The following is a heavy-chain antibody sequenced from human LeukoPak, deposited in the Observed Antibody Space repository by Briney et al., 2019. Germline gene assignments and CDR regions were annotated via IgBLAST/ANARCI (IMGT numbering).Heavy chain of an antibody. CDR3: AKSLESYCSSTSCPPGNYYYYGMDV. CDR2: ISYDGSNK. Sequence: GGSLRLSCAASGFTFSSYGMHWVRQAPGKGLEWVAVISYDGSNKCYADSVKGRFTISRDNSKNTLYLQMNSLRAEDTAVYYCAKSLESYCSSTSCPPGNYYYYGMDVWGQGTTVTVSS. V-gene: IGHV3-30*18. CDR1: GFTFSSYG. J-gene: IGHJ6*02. D-gene: IGHD2-2*01.